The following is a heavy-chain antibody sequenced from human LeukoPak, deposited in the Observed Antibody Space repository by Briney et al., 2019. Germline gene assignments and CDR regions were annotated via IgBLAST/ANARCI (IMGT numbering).Heavy chain of an antibody. V-gene: IGHV3-30*02. J-gene: IGHJ4*02. CDR2: IRYDGSNK. Sequence: GGSLRLSCAASEFTFSNSWTSWLRQAPGKGLEWVAFIRYDGSNKYYADSVKGRFTISRDNSKNTLYLQMNSLRAEDTAVYYCAKAHDLYFDYWGQGTLVTVSS. CDR1: EFTFSNSW. CDR3: AKAHDLYFDY.